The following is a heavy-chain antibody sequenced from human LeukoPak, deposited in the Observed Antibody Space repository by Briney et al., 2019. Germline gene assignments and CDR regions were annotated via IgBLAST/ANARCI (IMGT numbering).Heavy chain of an antibody. Sequence: GGSLRLSCAASGFTVSSNYMSWVRQAPGKGLEWVSVIYSGGSTYYADSVKGRFTISRDNSKDTLYLYMNTLRADDTAVYYCAKEWVPYSTSWCNNYWGQGTLVTVSS. D-gene: IGHD6-13*01. J-gene: IGHJ4*02. V-gene: IGHV3-53*01. CDR1: GFTVSSNY. CDR3: AKEWVPYSTSWCNNY. CDR2: IYSGGST.